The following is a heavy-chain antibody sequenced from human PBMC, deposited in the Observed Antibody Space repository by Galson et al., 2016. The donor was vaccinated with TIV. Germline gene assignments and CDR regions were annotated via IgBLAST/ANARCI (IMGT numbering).Heavy chain of an antibody. V-gene: IGHV2-70*17. CDR2: IDWDDDK. Sequence: PALVKPTQTLTLTCTFSGFSLSTYGMSVGWIRQPPGKALEWLARIDWDDDKFYNSSLKTRLTISKDISRNQVVLTMTNMDPVDTATYYCARAPISIFGLATSYYFDYWGQGNLLTVSS. CDR1: GFSLSTYGMS. J-gene: IGHJ4*02. CDR3: ARAPISIFGLATSYYFDY. D-gene: IGHD3-3*01.